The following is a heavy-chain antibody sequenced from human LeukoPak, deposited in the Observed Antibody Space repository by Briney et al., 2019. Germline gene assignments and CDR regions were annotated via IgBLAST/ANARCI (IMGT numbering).Heavy chain of an antibody. V-gene: IGHV3-23*01. CDR2: ISGSGGST. D-gene: IGHD3-10*01. Sequence: PGGSLRLSCAASGFTVSSSYMSWVRQAPGKGLEWVSAISGSGGSTYYADSVKGRFTISRDNSKNTLYPQMNSLRAEDTAVYYCAKDIRTGVTSDYWGQGTLVTVSS. CDR3: AKDIRTGVTSDY. CDR1: GFTVSSSY. J-gene: IGHJ4*02.